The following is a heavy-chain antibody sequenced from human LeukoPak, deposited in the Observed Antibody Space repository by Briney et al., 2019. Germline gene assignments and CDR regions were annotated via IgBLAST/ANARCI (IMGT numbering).Heavy chain of an antibody. Sequence: PGGSLRLSCAASGFTFSRYAVSYLRQAPGKGLEWVAAISDDFGTYHADSVKGRFTISRDNSKNTLYLQMNSLRAEDTAVYYCASFLKSIAAAVYGMDVWGQGTTVTVSS. J-gene: IGHJ6*02. D-gene: IGHD6-13*01. CDR2: ISDDFGT. CDR1: GFTFSRYA. V-gene: IGHV3-23*01. CDR3: ASFLKSIAAAVYGMDV.